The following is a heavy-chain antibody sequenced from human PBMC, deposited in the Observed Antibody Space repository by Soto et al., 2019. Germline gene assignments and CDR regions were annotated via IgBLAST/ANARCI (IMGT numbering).Heavy chain of an antibody. CDR1: GFTFSSYS. J-gene: IGHJ6*03. Sequence: EVQLVESGGGLVKPGGSLRLSCAASGFTFSSYSMNWVRQAPGKGLEWVASISSSSSYRYYADSVKGRFTISRDNTKNSLYLQMNNLRAEDRAVYCCARGADAYCYYYYMGVWGKGTTVTVSS. CDR3: ARGADAYCYYYYMGV. CDR2: ISSSSSYR. V-gene: IGHV3-21*01.